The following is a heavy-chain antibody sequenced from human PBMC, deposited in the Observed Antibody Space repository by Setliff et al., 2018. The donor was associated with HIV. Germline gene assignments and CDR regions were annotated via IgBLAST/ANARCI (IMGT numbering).Heavy chain of an antibody. CDR3: ARVGGVLTGTPHFDF. V-gene: IGHV4-59*01. Sequence: ETLSLTCTVSGGSISHYYWTWIRQPPGKGLEWIGYIFYSGSTDYNPSLKSRLTISVDTPNNQFSLSLNSVTAADTAVYYCARVGGVLTGTPHFDFWGQGSLVTVSS. CDR1: GGSISHYY. D-gene: IGHD3-9*01. J-gene: IGHJ4*02. CDR2: IFYSGST.